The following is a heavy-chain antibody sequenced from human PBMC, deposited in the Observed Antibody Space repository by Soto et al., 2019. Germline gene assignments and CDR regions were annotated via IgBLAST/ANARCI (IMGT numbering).Heavy chain of an antibody. CDR1: GGWCVGFG. D-gene: IGHD6-13*01. J-gene: IGHJ4*02. Sequence: PWGTLCLTCALCGGWCVGFGCWLILQPPGKGLEWIVEVNHGGITNYNASLKSRVTISSDTSKNHFSLTLRSVTAEYTAVYYCASADVDAGGNPDNWGKGALV. CDR3: ASADVDAGGNPDN. CDR2: VNHGGIT. V-gene: IGHV4-34*01.